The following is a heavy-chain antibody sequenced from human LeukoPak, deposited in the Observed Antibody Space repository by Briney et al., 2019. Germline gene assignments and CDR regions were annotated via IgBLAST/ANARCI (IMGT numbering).Heavy chain of an antibody. V-gene: IGHV3-48*03. Sequence: PGGSLRLSCAASGFTFSSYEMNWVRQAPGKGLEWVSYISSSGSTIYYADSVKGRFTISRDNSKNTLYLQMNSLRAEDTAVYYCARDPTLPSVYGSIDYYYYMDVWGKGTTVTVSS. CDR3: ARDPTLPSVYGSIDYYYYMDV. CDR1: GFTFSSYE. D-gene: IGHD3-10*01. J-gene: IGHJ6*03. CDR2: ISSSGSTI.